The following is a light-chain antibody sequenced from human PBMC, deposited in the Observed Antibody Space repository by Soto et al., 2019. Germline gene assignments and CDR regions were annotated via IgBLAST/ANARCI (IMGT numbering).Light chain of an antibody. Sequence: QSVLTQPPSASGTPGQRVTISCSGSSSNIGGNTVNWYQHLPGTAPKLLISSYIQRPSGVSNRFSGSISGTTASLTISGLQADDEADYYCCSYVGATTYVFGSGTKVTVL. V-gene: IGLV1-44*01. CDR1: SSNIGGNT. CDR2: SYI. CDR3: CSYVGATTYV. J-gene: IGLJ1*01.